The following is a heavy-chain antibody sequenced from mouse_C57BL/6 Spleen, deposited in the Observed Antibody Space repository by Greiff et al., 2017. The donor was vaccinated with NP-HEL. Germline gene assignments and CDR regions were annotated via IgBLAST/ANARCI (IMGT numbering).Heavy chain of an antibody. Sequence: QVQLQQPGAELVKPGASVKLSCKASGYTFTSYWMQWVKQRPGQGLEWIGEIDPSDSYTNYNQKFKGKATSTVNTSSSTDYMQLRSLTSEDSAVYYSARWDGNYPYAMDYWGQGTSVTVSS. J-gene: IGHJ4*01. CDR3: ARWDGNYPYAMDY. V-gene: IGHV1-50*01. D-gene: IGHD2-1*01. CDR1: GYTFTSYW. CDR2: IDPSDSYT.